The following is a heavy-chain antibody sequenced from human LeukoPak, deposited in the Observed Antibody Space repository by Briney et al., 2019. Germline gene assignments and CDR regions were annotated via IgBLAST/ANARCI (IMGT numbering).Heavy chain of an antibody. J-gene: IGHJ2*01. CDR1: GGSISSGSYY. CDR3: AREPLDYYDSSGYYFWYFDL. CDR2: IYTSGST. Sequence: TLSHTCTVSGGSISSGSYYWSWIRQPAGKGLEWIGRIYTSGSTNYNPSLKSRVTISVDTSKNQFSLKLSSVTAADTAVYYCAREPLDYYDSSGYYFWYFDLWGRGTLVTVSS. D-gene: IGHD3-22*01. V-gene: IGHV4-61*02.